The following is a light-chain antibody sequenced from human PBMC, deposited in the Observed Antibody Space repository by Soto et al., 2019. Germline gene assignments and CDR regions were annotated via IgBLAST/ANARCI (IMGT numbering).Light chain of an antibody. V-gene: IGKV1-5*01. CDR2: DAS. Sequence: DIQMTQSPSTLSGSVGDRVTITCRASQTISSWLAWYQQKPGKAPKLLIYDASNLESGVPPRFSGSGSGTEFTLTISGLQPDDFATYYCQQYNSYSYTFGQGTRLEIK. CDR3: QQYNSYSYT. CDR1: QTISSW. J-gene: IGKJ2*01.